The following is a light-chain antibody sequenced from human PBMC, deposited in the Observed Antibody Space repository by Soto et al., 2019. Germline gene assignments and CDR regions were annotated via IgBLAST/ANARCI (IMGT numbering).Light chain of an antibody. V-gene: IGLV4-69*01. J-gene: IGLJ7*01. CDR3: QTWGTGSAFVV. CDR2: VNSGGSH. Sequence: QTVVTQSPSASASLGASVKLTCTRSSGNSNYAIAWHQQQPEKGPRYLMKVNSGGSHIKGDGIPDRFSGSSSGAERYLFISSLPSEDEADYYCQTWGTGSAFVVFGGGTQLTVL. CDR1: SGNSNYA.